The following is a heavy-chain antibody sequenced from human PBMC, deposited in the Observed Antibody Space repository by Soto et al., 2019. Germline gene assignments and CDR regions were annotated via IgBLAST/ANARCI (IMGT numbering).Heavy chain of an antibody. CDR1: GGSISSYY. V-gene: IGHV4-4*07. CDR3: ARGALGYYYDSSGYWGYHGMDV. J-gene: IGHJ6*02. D-gene: IGHD3-22*01. CDR2: IYTSGST. Sequence: QVQLQASGPGLVKPSETLSLTCTVSGGSISSYYWSWIRQPAGKGLEWIGRIYTSGSTNYNPSLKSRVTMSVDTSKNQFSLKLSSVTAADTAVYYCARGALGYYYDSSGYWGYHGMDVWGQGTTVTFSS.